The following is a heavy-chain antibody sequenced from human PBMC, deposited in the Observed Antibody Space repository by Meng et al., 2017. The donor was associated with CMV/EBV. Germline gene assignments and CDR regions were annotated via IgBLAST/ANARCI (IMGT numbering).Heavy chain of an antibody. CDR3: AKDISSSWYLHYYFDY. Sequence: LSLTGAASGFTFDDYAMHWVRQAPGKGLEWVSGISWNSGSIGYADSVKGRFTISRDNAKNSLYLQMNSLRAEDTALYYCAKDISSSWYLHYYFDYWGQGTLVTVSS. V-gene: IGHV3-9*01. D-gene: IGHD6-13*01. CDR1: GFTFDDYA. CDR2: ISWNSGSI. J-gene: IGHJ4*02.